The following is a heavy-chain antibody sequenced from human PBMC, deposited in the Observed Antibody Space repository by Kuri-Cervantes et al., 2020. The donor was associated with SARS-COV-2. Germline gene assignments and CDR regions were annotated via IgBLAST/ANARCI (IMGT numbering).Heavy chain of an antibody. CDR2: ISSSDSTT. D-gene: IGHD6-13*01. CDR1: GFTFRDYY. V-gene: IGHV3-11*01. J-gene: IGHJ4*02. CDR3: SRDQVSAAGTANY. Sequence: GESLKISCVASGFTFRDYYMSWIRQAPGKGPEWISYISSSDSTTYYADSVKGRFTISRDNAKRTLFLQMNSLRVDDTAVYYCSRDQVSAAGTANYWGQGALVTVSS.